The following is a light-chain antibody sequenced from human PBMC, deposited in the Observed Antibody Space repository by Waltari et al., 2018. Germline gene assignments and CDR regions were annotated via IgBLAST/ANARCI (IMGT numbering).Light chain of an antibody. CDR3: QQYYSIPRT. Sequence: DIVMTQSPDSLAVSLGERATINCKSSQSLLYSSNNKNYLAWYQQKPGKPPKLLLYWASTRESGVPDRFSGSGSGTDFTLTISSLQAEDVAVYYCQQYYSIPRTFGQGTKVEIK. J-gene: IGKJ1*01. CDR1: QSLLYSSNNKNY. CDR2: WAS. V-gene: IGKV4-1*01.